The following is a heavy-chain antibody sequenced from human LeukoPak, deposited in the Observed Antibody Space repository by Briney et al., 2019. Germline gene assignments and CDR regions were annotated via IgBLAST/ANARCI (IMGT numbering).Heavy chain of an antibody. CDR1: GGTFSSYA. D-gene: IGHD1-26*01. J-gene: IGHJ5*02. V-gene: IGHV1-69*13. CDR2: IIPIFGTA. Sequence: ASVEVSCKASGGTFSSYAISWVRQAPGQGLEWMGGIIPIFGTANYAQKFQGRVTITADESTSTAYMELSSLRSEDTAVYYCARVGGVVGADDSWGQGTLVTVSS. CDR3: ARVGGVVGADDS.